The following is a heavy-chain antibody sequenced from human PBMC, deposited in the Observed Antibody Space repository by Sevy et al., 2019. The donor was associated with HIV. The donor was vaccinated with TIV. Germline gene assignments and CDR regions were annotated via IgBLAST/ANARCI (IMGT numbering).Heavy chain of an antibody. J-gene: IGHJ4*02. V-gene: IGHV1-69*10. Sequence: ASVKVSCKASGGTLNNYGMNWVRQAPGQGLEWMGVIIPSAGIASYAQRIKGRAAITADTSTSTLYLEVGRLRSDDTAVYFCASVRPCGGDCYFFDTWGQGTLVTVSS. CDR2: IIPSAGIA. D-gene: IGHD2-21*02. CDR3: ASVRPCGGDCYFFDT. CDR1: GGTLNNYG.